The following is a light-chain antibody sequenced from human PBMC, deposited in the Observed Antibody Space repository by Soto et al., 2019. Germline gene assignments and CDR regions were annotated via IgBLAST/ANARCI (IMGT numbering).Light chain of an antibody. CDR3: QQYNAFPLT. V-gene: IGKV1-5*03. CDR2: KSS. J-gene: IGKJ2*01. CDR1: QRVRNW. Sequence: IQMTQSPSTVSASVGDGVTITCRASQRVRNWLAWFQQKPGKPPKLLIYKSSRLESGVPSRFNGSGYGTDFTLTISSLQPDDFATYYCQQYNAFPLTFGQGTKLE.